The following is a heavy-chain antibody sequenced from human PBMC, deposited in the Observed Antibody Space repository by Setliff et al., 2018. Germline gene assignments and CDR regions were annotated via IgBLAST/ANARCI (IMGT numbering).Heavy chain of an antibody. CDR1: GDTLSVYY. CDR2: IYTSGST. V-gene: IGHV4-4*08. Sequence: SETLSLTCTVSGDTLSVYYWSWIRQPPWKGLEWIGYIYTSGSTNYNPSLKSRVTISVDTSKNQFSLKLSSVTAADTAVYYCARGAGWWDLWGQGTLVTVSS. CDR3: ARGAGWWDL. J-gene: IGHJ5*02.